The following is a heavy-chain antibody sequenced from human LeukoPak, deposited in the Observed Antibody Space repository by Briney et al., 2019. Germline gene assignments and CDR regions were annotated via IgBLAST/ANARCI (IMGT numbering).Heavy chain of an antibody. CDR2: ISGSGGGST. V-gene: IGHV3-23*01. CDR3: AKALRATLYSSSWFDY. Sequence: PGGSLRLSCAASGFTFRRYGMSWVRQAPGKGLEWVSAISGSGGGSTYYADSVKGRFTISRDNAKNSLYLQMNSLRAEDKALYYCAKALRATLYSSSWFDYWGQGTLVTVSS. D-gene: IGHD6-13*01. J-gene: IGHJ4*02. CDR1: GFTFRRYG.